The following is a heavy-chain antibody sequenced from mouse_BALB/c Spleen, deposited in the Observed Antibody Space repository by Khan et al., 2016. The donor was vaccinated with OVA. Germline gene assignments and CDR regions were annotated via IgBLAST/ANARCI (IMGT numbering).Heavy chain of an antibody. CDR1: GYTFTDYN. CDR2: INPNNGGT. V-gene: IGHV1-18*01. J-gene: IGHJ2*01. D-gene: IGHD1-1*01. CDR3: ARTGYGSLGY. Sequence: EVQLQQSGPELVKPGASVKMPCKASGYTFTDYNMDWVKQSHGKSLEWIGDINPNNGGTIYNQKFKGKASLTVDKSSSTAYMELRSLTSEDTAVYYCARTGYGSLGYWGQGTTLTVAS.